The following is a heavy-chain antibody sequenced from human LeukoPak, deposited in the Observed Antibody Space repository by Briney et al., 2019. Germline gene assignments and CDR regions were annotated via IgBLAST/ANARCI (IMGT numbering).Heavy chain of an antibody. CDR2: INPNSGGT. CDR1: GYTFTGYY. J-gene: IGHJ6*03. D-gene: IGHD2-2*02. V-gene: IGHV1-2*02. Sequence: ASGKVSCKASGYTFTGYYMHWVRQAPGQGLEWMGWINPNSGGTNYAQKLQGRVTMTRDTSISTAYMELSRLRSGDTAVYYCARGGPYCSSTSCYTMDVWGKGTTVTVSS. CDR3: ARGGPYCSSTSCYTMDV.